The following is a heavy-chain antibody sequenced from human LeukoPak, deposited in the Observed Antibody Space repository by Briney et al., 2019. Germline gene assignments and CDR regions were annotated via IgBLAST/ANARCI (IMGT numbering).Heavy chain of an antibody. CDR3: ARDRRWPDAFDI. J-gene: IGHJ3*02. V-gene: IGHV4-30-4*01. Sequence: PSQTLSLTCTVSGGSISSGDYYWRWIRQPPGKGLEWIGYIYYSGSTYYNPSLKSRVTISVDTSKNQFSLKLSSVTAADTAVYYCARDRRWPDAFDIWGQGTMVTVSS. CDR1: GGSISSGDYY. D-gene: IGHD4-23*01. CDR2: IYYSGST.